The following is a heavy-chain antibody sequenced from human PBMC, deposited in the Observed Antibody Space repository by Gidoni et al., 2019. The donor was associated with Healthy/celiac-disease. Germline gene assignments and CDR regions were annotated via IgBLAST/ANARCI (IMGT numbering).Heavy chain of an antibody. J-gene: IGHJ4*02. CDR3: ARHLDGSGFDY. CDR2: IYYSGST. Sequence: QVQLQESGPGLVQPSETLSLTCTVSGGSISSYYWSWIRQPPGKGLEWIGYIYYSGSTNYNPSLKSRVTISVDTSKNQFSLKLSSVTAADTALYYCARHLDGSGFDYWGQGTLVTVSS. CDR1: GGSISSYY. D-gene: IGHD3-10*01. V-gene: IGHV4-59*08.